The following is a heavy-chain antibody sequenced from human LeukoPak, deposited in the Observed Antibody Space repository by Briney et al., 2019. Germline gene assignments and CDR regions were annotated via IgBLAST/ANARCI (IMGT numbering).Heavy chain of an antibody. CDR3: AKDWGGSYHGNAFDI. V-gene: IGHV3-30-3*01. J-gene: IGHJ3*02. CDR2: ISYDGSNK. Sequence: GGSLRLSCAASGFTFSSHAMHWVRQAPGKGLEWVAVISYDGSNKYYADSVKGRFTISRDNSKNTLYLQMNSLRTEDTAVYYCAKDWGGSYHGNAFDIWGQGTMVTVSS. CDR1: GFTFSSHA. D-gene: IGHD1-26*01.